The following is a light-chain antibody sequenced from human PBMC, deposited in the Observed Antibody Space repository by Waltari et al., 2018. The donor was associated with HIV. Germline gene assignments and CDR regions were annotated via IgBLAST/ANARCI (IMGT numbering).Light chain of an antibody. J-gene: IGLJ2*01. CDR2: SNN. V-gene: IGLV1-44*01. CDR3: AAWDDSLNALL. CDR1: YSHIGTDV. Sequence: QSVLTQPPSASGTHGQRVTISCSGSYSHIGTDVVNRYQQLPGTAPKLLIYSNNHRPSGVPDRFSGSKSGTSASLAISGLQSEDEAAYYCAAWDDSLNALLFGGGTKLTVL.